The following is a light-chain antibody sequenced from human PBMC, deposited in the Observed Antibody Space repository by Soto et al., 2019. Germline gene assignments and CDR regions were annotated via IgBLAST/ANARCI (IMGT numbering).Light chain of an antibody. CDR2: KAS. CDR3: QQYSDYSPYT. J-gene: IGKJ2*01. Sequence: DIQMTQSPSTLSASVGDRVTITCRASQSISNWLAWYQQKPGKPPKLLIYKASTLESGVPSRFSGSASGTEFTLTISSLQPDDFAAYYCQQYSDYSPYTFGQGTKLEIK. V-gene: IGKV1-5*03. CDR1: QSISNW.